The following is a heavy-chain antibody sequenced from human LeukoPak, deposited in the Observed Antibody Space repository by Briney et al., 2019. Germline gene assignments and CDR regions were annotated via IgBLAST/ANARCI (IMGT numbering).Heavy chain of an antibody. CDR2: ISSSSSTI. CDR3: AKDAVLLWFGESFDY. Sequence: GGSLRLSCAASGFTFSTYSMNWVRQAPGKGLEWVSYISSSSSTIYYADSVKGRFTISRDNAKNSLYLQMNSLRAEDTALYYCAKDAVLLWFGESFDYWGQGTLVTVSS. D-gene: IGHD3-10*01. J-gene: IGHJ4*02. CDR1: GFTFSTYS. V-gene: IGHV3-48*04.